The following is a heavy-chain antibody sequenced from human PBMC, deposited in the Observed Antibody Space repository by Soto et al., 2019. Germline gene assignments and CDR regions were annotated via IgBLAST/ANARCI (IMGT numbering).Heavy chain of an antibody. CDR1: GYPVTAYY. J-gene: IGHJ3*02. CDR3: ARGGGVGVAGSAAFDM. Sequence: QLHLVQSGAVVKKPGASVTVSCSASGYPVTAYYMHWVRQAPGRGLEWMGGINPATGAAKYTQTFQGRVTMTRDTSTSTGFMELSGLTSEGTAVFYCARGGGVGVAGSAAFDMWGQGTLVTVSS. D-gene: IGHD3-3*01. CDR2: INPATGAA. V-gene: IGHV1-2*02.